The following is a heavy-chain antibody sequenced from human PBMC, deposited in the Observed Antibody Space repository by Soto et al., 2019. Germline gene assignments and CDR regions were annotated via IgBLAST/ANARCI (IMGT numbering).Heavy chain of an antibody. Sequence: ASVKVSCKASGGTFSSYTISWVRQAPGQGLEWMGRIIPILGIANYAQKFQGRVTITADKSTSTAYMELSSLRSEDTAVYYCARALSGWNNWFDPWGQGTLVTVSS. V-gene: IGHV1-69*02. CDR2: IIPILGIA. CDR3: ARALSGWNNWFDP. J-gene: IGHJ5*02. CDR1: GGTFSSYT. D-gene: IGHD6-19*01.